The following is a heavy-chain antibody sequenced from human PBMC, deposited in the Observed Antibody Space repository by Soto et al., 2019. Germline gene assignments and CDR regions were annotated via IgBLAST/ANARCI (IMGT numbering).Heavy chain of an antibody. CDR1: GFTFSSYG. V-gene: IGHV3-30*18. CDR2: ISYDGSNK. J-gene: IGHJ6*02. Sequence: GGSLRLSCAASGFTFSSYGMHWVRQAPGKGLEWVAVISYDGSNKYYADTVKGRYTIYRDNSKNTLYLKMNSMRAEDTAVYYCAKSLAQHPVWGQGTTVTVSS. CDR3: AKSLAQHPV.